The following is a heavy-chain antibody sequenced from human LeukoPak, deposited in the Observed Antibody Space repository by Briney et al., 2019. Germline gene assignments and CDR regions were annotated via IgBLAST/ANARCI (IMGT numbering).Heavy chain of an antibody. Sequence: GGSLRLSCAASGFTFSSYGMHWVRQAPGKGLEWVADISYDGSNKYYADSVKGRFTISRDNSKNTLYLQTNSLRAEDTAVYYCAKDDVLLWFGELMEGGAFDIWGQGTMVTVSS. CDR1: GFTFSSYG. CDR3: AKDDVLLWFGELMEGGAFDI. CDR2: ISYDGSNK. D-gene: IGHD3-10*01. V-gene: IGHV3-30*18. J-gene: IGHJ3*02.